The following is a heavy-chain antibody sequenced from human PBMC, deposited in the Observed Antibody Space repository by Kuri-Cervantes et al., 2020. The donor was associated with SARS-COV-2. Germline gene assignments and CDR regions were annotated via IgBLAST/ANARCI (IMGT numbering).Heavy chain of an antibody. V-gene: IGHV4-59*08. CDR3: RGYSTSSYYYYGMDV. J-gene: IGHJ6*02. CDR2: IYYTGTT. D-gene: IGHD6-6*01. CDR1: GGSVNSYY. Sequence: SETLSLTCTVFGGSVNSYYWTWIRQPPGKGLEWVGSIYYTGTTNYNPSLKSRVTMSIDTSKNQFSLKLSSVTAADTAVYYCRGYSTSSYYYYGMDVWGHGTTVTVSS.